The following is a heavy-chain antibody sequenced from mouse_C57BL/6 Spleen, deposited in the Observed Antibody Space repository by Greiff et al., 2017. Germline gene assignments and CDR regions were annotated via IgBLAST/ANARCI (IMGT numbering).Heavy chain of an antibody. Sequence: QVQLQQPGTELVKPGASVKLSCKASGYTFTSYWLHWVKQRPGQGLEWIGNINPGNGGTNYNEKFKSKATLTADKSSSTAYMQLSSLTSEDSAVYYFARWDYYGSRRGAMDYGGQGTSVTVSS. CDR1: GYTFTSYW. J-gene: IGHJ4*01. CDR3: ARWDYYGSRRGAMDY. D-gene: IGHD1-1*01. CDR2: INPGNGGT. V-gene: IGHV1-53*01.